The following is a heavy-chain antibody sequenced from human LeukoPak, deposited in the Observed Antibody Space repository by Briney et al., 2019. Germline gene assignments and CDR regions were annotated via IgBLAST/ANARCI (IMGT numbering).Heavy chain of an antibody. CDR3: VNDILTGYFDY. J-gene: IGHJ4*02. CDR1: GYTFTGYY. V-gene: IGHV1-2*06. Sequence: ASVKVSCKASGYTFTGYYMQWVRQAPGQGLEWMGRINPNSGGTNYAQKFQGRVTMTRDTSISTAYMELSRLRSDDTAVYYCVNDILTGYFDYWGRGTLVTVSS. CDR2: INPNSGGT. D-gene: IGHD3-9*01.